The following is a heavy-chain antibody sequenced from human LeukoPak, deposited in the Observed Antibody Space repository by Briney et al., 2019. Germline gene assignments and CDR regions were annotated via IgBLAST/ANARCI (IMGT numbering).Heavy chain of an antibody. V-gene: IGHV1-8*01. CDR2: MNPNSGNT. Sequence: ASVKVSCKASGYPFTTYDINWVRQATGQGLEWMGWMNPNSGNTGYAQKFQGRVTMTRNTSISTAYMELSSLRSEDTAVYYCARAGRDGKKDAFDIWGQETVVSVSS. D-gene: IGHD5-24*01. J-gene: IGHJ3*02. CDR3: ARAGRDGKKDAFDI. CDR1: GYPFTTYD.